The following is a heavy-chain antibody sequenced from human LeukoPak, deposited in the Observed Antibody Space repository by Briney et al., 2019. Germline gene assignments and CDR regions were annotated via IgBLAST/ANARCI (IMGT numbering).Heavy chain of an antibody. CDR3: ARGSTRTKYDFWSGRPYYFDY. Sequence: SVKVSCKGSGGTFSRYAISSVRQAPGQGPQWMGGSIPIFGTANYAQKFPGRDTITTDESTSTAYMELSSLRSEDTAVYYCARGSTRTKYDFWSGRPYYFDYWGQGTLVTVSS. CDR2: SIPIFGTA. D-gene: IGHD3-3*01. V-gene: IGHV1-69*05. CDR1: GGTFSRYA. J-gene: IGHJ4*02.